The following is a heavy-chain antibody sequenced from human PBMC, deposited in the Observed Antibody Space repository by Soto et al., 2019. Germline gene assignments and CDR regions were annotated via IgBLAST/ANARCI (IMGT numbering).Heavy chain of an antibody. CDR1: GFTFSTYA. CDR3: ATWGGVPGKDY. D-gene: IGHD3-16*01. CDR2: ISGNGGST. V-gene: IGHV3-23*01. J-gene: IGHJ4*02. Sequence: EVEMFVSGGGLVQPGGSLRRSCAASGFTFSTYAMNWVRQAPGKGLEWVSTISGNGGSTFYTDSVKGRFTISRDNSNNTLYLQMNSLRAEDTAVYYCATWGGVPGKDYWGQGTLVTVSS.